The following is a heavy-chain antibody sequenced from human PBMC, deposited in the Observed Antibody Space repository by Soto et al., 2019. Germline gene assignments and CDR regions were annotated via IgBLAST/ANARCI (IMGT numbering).Heavy chain of an antibody. CDR1: GLIFSNYR. J-gene: IGHJ4*02. V-gene: IGHV3-74*01. CDR2: ISTDGSIT. Sequence: EVQLVESGGGLVQPGGSLRLSCAASGLIFSNYRMHWVRQVPGKGLVWVSCISTDGSITNYADSVKGRFTVSRDNAKKPLYLQMNSLRAEDTAVYYCARDTDGLHYWGQGTMVTVSS. CDR3: ARDTDGLHY.